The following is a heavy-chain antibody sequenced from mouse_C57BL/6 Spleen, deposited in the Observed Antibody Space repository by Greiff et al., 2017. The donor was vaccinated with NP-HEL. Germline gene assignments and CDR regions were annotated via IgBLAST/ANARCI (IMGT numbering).Heavy chain of an antibody. CDR2: IDPSDSYT. CDR1: GYTFTSYW. J-gene: IGHJ1*03. V-gene: IGHV1-50*01. CDR3: AKTMVTHWYFDV. Sequence: QVQLQQPGAELVKPGASVKLSCKASGYTFTSYWMQWVKQRPGQGLEWIGEIDPSDSYTNYNQKFKGKATLTVDTSSSTAYMQLSSLTSEDSAVYYCAKTMVTHWYFDVWGTGTTVTVSS. D-gene: IGHD2-2*01.